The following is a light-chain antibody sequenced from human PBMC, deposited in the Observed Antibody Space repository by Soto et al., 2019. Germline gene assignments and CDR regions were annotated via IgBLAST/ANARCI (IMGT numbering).Light chain of an antibody. CDR2: AAS. CDR1: QGISTY. Sequence: DIQLTQAASCLSASVGDRVTITCRASQGISTYLVWYQQKPGKAPKLLIYAASTLQSGVPSRFSGSGSGTEFTLTISSLQPEDFATYYCQQLNSYPLTFGGGTKVEIK. CDR3: QQLNSYPLT. J-gene: IGKJ4*01. V-gene: IGKV1-9*01.